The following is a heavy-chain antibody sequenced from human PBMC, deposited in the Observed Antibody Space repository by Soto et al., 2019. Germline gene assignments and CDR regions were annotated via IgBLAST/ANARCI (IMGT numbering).Heavy chain of an antibody. J-gene: IGHJ4*02. D-gene: IGHD3-22*01. CDR2: ISYDGSNK. Sequence: QVQLVESGGGVVQPGRSLRLSCAASGFTFSSYAMHWVRQAPGKGLEWVAVISYDGSNKYYADSVKGRFTISRDNSKNTLYLQMNSLRAEDTAVYYCASPRYDSSGYYPTARDYWGQGTLVTVSS. CDR3: ASPRYDSSGYYPTARDY. CDR1: GFTFSSYA. V-gene: IGHV3-30-3*01.